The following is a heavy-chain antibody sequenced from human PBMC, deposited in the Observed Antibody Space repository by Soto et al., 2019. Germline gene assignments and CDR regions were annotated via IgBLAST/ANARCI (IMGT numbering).Heavy chain of an antibody. J-gene: IGHJ4*02. CDR1: GFTFDDYA. CDR3: EKDRYYDSRGNLDY. Sequence: EVQLVESGGGLVQPGRSLRLSCAASGFTFDDYAMQWVRQAPGKGLEWVSGISWNGGSIGYADSVKGRFTISRDNAKNSLYLQMNSLRAEDTALYYCEKDRYYDSRGNLDYWGQGTLVTVSS. V-gene: IGHV3-9*01. CDR2: ISWNGGSI. D-gene: IGHD3-22*01.